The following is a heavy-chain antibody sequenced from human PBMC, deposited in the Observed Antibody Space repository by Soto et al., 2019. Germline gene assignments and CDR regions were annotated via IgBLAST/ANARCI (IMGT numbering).Heavy chain of an antibody. V-gene: IGHV1-18*01. D-gene: IGHD3-22*01. CDR3: ANHYDSSGLRGKYGMDV. CDR2: ISAYNGNT. Sequence: QVQLVQSGAEVKNPGVSVKVSCKASGYTFTSYGISWVRQAPGQGLEWMGWISAYNGNTNYAQKLQGRVNMTTDTSTSTASMEMRSLRSDDTAVYYCANHYDSSGLRGKYGMDVWGHGTTVTVSS. J-gene: IGHJ6*02. CDR1: GYTFTSYG.